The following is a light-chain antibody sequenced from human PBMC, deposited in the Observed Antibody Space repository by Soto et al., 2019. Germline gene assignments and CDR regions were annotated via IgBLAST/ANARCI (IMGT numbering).Light chain of an antibody. V-gene: IGKV1-8*01. J-gene: IGKJ4*01. CDR3: QQYYSYPLT. CDR1: QGISSY. CDR2: AAS. Sequence: AIRMTQSPSSFSASTGDRVTITCRASQGISSYLAWYQQKPGKAPKLLIYAASTLQSGVPSRFRGSGSGTDSTLTISCLQSEDFATYYCQQYYSYPLTFGGGTKVDNK.